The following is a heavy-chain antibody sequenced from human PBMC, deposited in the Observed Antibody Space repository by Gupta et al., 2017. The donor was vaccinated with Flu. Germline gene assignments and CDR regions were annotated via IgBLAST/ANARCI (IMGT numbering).Heavy chain of an antibody. J-gene: IGHJ6*02. CDR2: ISHDGSNK. CDR1: GFIFSSYA. V-gene: IGHV3-30-3*01. Sequence: QVQLVESGGGVVQPGRSLRLSCAASGFIFSSYAMHWVRQAPGKGLEWVAGISHDGSNKYYADSVKGRFTISRDNSKNTLYLQMNSLRAEDTAVYYCARGNSISYYHNAMDVWGHGTTVTVSS. CDR3: ARGNSISYYHNAMDV. D-gene: IGHD6-13*01.